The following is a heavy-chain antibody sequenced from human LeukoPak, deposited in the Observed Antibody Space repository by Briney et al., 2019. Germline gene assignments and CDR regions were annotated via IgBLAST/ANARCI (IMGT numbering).Heavy chain of an antibody. CDR1: GGSISSYY. D-gene: IGHD4-17*01. J-gene: IGHJ4*02. CDR2: IYNSGST. Sequence: SETLSLTCTVSGGSISSYYWSWIRQPAGKGLEWIGHIYNSGSTNYNPSLKGRVTISVATSKNQFSLHLSSVTAADTAVYYCARGGNYGDYDGYFDYWGQGTLVTVSS. CDR3: ARGGNYGDYDGYFDY. V-gene: IGHV4-4*07.